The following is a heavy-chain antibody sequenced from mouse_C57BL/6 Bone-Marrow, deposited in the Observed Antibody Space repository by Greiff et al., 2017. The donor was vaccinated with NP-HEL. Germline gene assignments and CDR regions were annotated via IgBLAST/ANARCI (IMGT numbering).Heavy chain of an antibody. CDR3: TRVLSPYDVDY. Sequence: EVMLVESGEGLVKPGGSLKLSCAASGFTFSSYAMSWVRQTPEKRLEWVAYISSGGDYIYYADTVKGRFTISRDNARNTLYLQMSSLKSEDTAMYYCTRVLSPYDVDYWGQGTTLTVSS. CDR2: ISSGGDYI. CDR1: GFTFSSYA. D-gene: IGHD2-12*01. J-gene: IGHJ2*01. V-gene: IGHV5-9-1*02.